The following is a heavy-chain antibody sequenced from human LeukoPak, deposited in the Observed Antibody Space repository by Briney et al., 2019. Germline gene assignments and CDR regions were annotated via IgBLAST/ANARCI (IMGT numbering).Heavy chain of an antibody. CDR1: GGSISSSSYY. Sequence: PSETLSLTCTVSGGSISSSSYYWGWIRQPPGKGLEWIGSIYYSGSTYYNPSLKSRVTISVDTSKNQFSLQLNSVTPEDTAVYYCAREKGVDIVATIKSWDYYYYMDVWGKGTTVTVSS. J-gene: IGHJ6*03. CDR2: IYYSGST. CDR3: AREKGVDIVATIKSWDYYYYMDV. D-gene: IGHD5-12*01. V-gene: IGHV4-39*07.